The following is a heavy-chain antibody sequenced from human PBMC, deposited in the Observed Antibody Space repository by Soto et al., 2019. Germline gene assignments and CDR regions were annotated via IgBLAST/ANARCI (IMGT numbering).Heavy chain of an antibody. D-gene: IGHD6-13*01. CDR2: IHSSGST. J-gene: IGHJ5*02. V-gene: IGHV4-4*07. Sequence: KPSETLSLTCTVSGASMNSYHWSWIRQPAGKGLEWIGHIHSSGSTNYNPSLKSRVTMSVDTSKNQFSLRLMSLTAADTAVYYCARDQGVAAAGITWFDPWGQGSLFTVSS. CDR1: GASMNSYH. CDR3: ARDQGVAAAGITWFDP.